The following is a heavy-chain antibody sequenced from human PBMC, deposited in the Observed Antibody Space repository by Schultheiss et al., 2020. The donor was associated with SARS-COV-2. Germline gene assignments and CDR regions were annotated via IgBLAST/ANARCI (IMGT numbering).Heavy chain of an antibody. V-gene: IGHV1-69*06. CDR1: GGTFSSYA. CDR2: IIPIFGTA. Sequence: SVKVSCKASGGTFSSYAISWVRQAPGQGLEWMGGIIPIFGTANYAQKFQGRVTITADKSTSTVYMELSSLRSEDTAVYYCARITGGVPAAPFDYWGQGTLVTVSS. CDR3: ARITGGVPAAPFDY. J-gene: IGHJ4*02. D-gene: IGHD2-2*01.